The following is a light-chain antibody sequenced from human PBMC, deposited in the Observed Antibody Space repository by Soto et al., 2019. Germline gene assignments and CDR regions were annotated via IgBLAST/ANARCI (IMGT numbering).Light chain of an antibody. V-gene: IGKV1-5*01. CDR3: QQYNSYLIT. CDR1: QSISSW. Sequence: DIQMTQSPSPLSASVGDRVTITCRASQSISSWLAWYQQKPGKAPKLLIYDASSLESGVPSRFSGSGSGTEFTLTISSLQPDDFATYYCQQYNSYLITFGQGTRLEN. J-gene: IGKJ5*01. CDR2: DAS.